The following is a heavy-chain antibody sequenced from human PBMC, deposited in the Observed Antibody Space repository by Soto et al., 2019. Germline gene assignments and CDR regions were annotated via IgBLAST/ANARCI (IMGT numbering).Heavy chain of an antibody. CDR1: GFTFSSYS. CDR3: ARDSFQVGLIEY. Sequence: GESLKISCAASGFTFSSYSMNWVRQAPGKGLEWVSSISSSSSYIYYADSVKGRFTISRDNAKNSLYLQMNSLRAEDTAVYYCARDSFQVGLIEYWGQGTLVTVSS. CDR2: ISSSSSYI. J-gene: IGHJ4*02. V-gene: IGHV3-21*01.